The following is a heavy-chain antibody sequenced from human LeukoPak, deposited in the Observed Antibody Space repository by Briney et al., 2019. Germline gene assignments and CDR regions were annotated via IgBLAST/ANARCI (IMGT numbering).Heavy chain of an antibody. D-gene: IGHD6-19*01. CDR1: GGSISSYY. V-gene: IGHV4-59*01. CDR2: IYYSGST. J-gene: IGHJ5*02. CDR3: SSSGWYNRFDP. Sequence: SETLSLTCTVSGGSISSYYWSWIRQPPGKGLDWIGYIYYSGSTNYNPSLKSRVTISVDTSKNQFSLKLSSVTAADTAVYYCSSSGWYNRFDPWGQGTLVTVSS.